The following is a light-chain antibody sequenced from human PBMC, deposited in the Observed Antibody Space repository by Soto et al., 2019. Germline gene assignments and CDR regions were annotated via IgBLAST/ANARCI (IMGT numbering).Light chain of an antibody. J-gene: IGKJ4*01. CDR1: QSISSW. Sequence: DIQMTQSPSTLSASVGDRVTITCRASQSISSWLAWYQQKPGKAPKLLIYKASSLESGVPSRFSGSGSGTEFTLTISGLQPDDFATYYCQKYNSPSSTFAGGTKVDIK. CDR2: KAS. V-gene: IGKV1-5*03. CDR3: QKYNSPSST.